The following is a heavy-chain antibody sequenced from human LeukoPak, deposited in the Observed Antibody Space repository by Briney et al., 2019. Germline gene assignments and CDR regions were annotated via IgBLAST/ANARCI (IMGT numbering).Heavy chain of an antibody. Sequence: SETLSLTCTVSGGSISNYYWSWIRQAPGKGLEWIGYISTSGSTNYNPSLKSRVSISLDTSRNRFSLNLNFVTAADTAVYYCASPRSGYRYTFDYWGQGALVTVSS. D-gene: IGHD3-22*01. CDR2: ISTSGST. CDR3: ASPRSGYRYTFDY. V-gene: IGHV4-4*09. CDR1: GGSISNYY. J-gene: IGHJ4*02.